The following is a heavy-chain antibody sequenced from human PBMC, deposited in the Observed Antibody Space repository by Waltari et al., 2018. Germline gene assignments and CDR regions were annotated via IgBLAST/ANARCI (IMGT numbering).Heavy chain of an antibody. Sequence: QVQLVQSGAEVKKPGASVTVSCKASGYTFTGYYMHWVRQAPGQGLEWMGRINPNSGGTNYAQKFQGRVTMTRDTSISTAYMELSRLRSDDTAVYYCARGEDIQGYNWNYVLWFDPWGQGTLVTVSS. CDR2: INPNSGGT. CDR3: ARGEDIQGYNWNYVLWFDP. CDR1: GYTFTGYY. V-gene: IGHV1-2*06. J-gene: IGHJ5*02. D-gene: IGHD1-7*01.